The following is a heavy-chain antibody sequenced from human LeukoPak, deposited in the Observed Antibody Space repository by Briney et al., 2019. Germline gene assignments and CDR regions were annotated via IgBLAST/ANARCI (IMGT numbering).Heavy chain of an antibody. J-gene: IGHJ5*02. D-gene: IGHD6-19*01. Sequence: PSETLSLTCAVSGYSISSGYYWGWIRQPPGKGLEWIGSIYHGGSTYYNPSLKSRVTISVDTSKNQFSLKLSSVTAADTAVYYCARRQWLISREMDWFDPWGQGTLVTVSS. CDR1: GYSISSGYY. CDR2: IYHGGST. V-gene: IGHV4-38-2*01. CDR3: ARRQWLISREMDWFDP.